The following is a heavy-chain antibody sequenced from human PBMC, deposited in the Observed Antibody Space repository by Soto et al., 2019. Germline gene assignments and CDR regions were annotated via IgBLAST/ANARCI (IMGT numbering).Heavy chain of an antibody. Sequence: QVQLVESGGGLVKPGGSLRLSCAASGFSFSDYYMNWIRQAPGKGLEWLSYISSTATYTNYADSVRGRFTISRDSAKNSLYLDMNGLRAEHTAVYYCARARLVVEGRFDYWGQGTLVTVSS. V-gene: IGHV3-11*06. J-gene: IGHJ4*02. D-gene: IGHD3-22*01. CDR1: GFSFSDYY. CDR2: ISSTATYT. CDR3: ARARLVVEGRFDY.